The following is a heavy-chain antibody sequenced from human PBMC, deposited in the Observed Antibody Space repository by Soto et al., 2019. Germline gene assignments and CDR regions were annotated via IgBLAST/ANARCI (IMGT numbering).Heavy chain of an antibody. V-gene: IGHV3-7*01. D-gene: IGHD5-12*01. CDR3: ARLGNSGYGDFDY. CDR1: ELTLNFIW. CDR2: IKQDGGEI. Sequence: GGSRRSPVATSELTLNFIWLSWVRKARGKGLEWVVNIKQDGGEIYYADSVKGRFTISRDNARNSLDLQMISLRAEDTAVYYCARLGNSGYGDFDYWGQGILVTVSS. J-gene: IGHJ4*02.